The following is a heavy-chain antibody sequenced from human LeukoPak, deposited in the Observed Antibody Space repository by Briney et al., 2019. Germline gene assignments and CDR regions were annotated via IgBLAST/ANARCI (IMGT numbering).Heavy chain of an antibody. Sequence: GGSLRLSCAASGFIFSSYSMIWVRQAPGKGLEWVSSIITSRGYIYYADSVKGRLTTSRDNAKNSLHLQMNSLRAEDTALYYCARVRGSPPEEIDYWGQGTLVTVSS. J-gene: IGHJ4*02. D-gene: IGHD3-10*01. CDR1: GFIFSSYS. V-gene: IGHV3-21*01. CDR2: IITSRGYI. CDR3: ARVRGSPPEEIDY.